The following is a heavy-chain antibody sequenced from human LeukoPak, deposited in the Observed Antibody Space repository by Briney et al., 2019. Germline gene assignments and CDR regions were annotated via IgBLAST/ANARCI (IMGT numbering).Heavy chain of an antibody. D-gene: IGHD6-13*01. V-gene: IGHV1-2*02. J-gene: IGHJ6*02. CDR2: INPNSGGT. Sequence: ASVTVSFTASGYTFTVYYMHWVRQAPGQGLEWMGWINPNSGGTNYAQKFQGRVTMTRDTSISTAYMELSRLRSDDTAVYYCARDPAAAGPIYYYYGMDVWGQGTTVTVSS. CDR3: ARDPAAAGPIYYYYGMDV. CDR1: GYTFTVYY.